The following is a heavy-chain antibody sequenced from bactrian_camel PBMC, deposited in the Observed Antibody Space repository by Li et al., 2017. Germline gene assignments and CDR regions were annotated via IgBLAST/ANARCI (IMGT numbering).Heavy chain of an antibody. CDR1: GFAFSTYG. J-gene: IGHJ4*01. CDR2: INSDGSST. CDR3: AVGGSWLKD. V-gene: IGHV3S1*01. Sequence: HVQLVESGGGLVQPGGSLRLSCAASGFAFSTYGMVWVRQAPGKGLEWVSAINSDGSSTGYADSVKGRFTISRDNAKNTLYLQLNSLKIEDTATYYCAVGGSWLKDWGQGTQVTVS. D-gene: IGHD6*01.